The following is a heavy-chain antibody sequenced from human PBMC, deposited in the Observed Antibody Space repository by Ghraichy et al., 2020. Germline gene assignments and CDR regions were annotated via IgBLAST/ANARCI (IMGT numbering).Heavy chain of an antibody. V-gene: IGHV3-7*01. J-gene: IGHJ4*02. CDR3: ARARGGWCTTTNCFAEYAEY. D-gene: IGHD1-26*01. Sequence: GGSLRLSCVGSEFSFNKFWMSWVRQAPGKGLEWVASIKQSGGEKHYADSLKGRIAISRDNTQNSLFLQPDSLRVDDTAVYYCARARGGWCTTTNCFAEYAEYWGEGTLVTVSS. CDR2: IKQSGGEK. CDR1: EFSFNKFW.